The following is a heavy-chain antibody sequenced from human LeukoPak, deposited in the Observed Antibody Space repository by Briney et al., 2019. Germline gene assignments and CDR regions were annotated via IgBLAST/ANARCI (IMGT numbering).Heavy chain of an antibody. Sequence: SETLSLTCTVSGGSITSDHWNWIRQPPGKGLEWIGCIYYSGRTYYNPSLKSRVTISVDTSKKQFSLKLSSVTAADTAVYYCARHADIVSPFDYWGQGTLVTVSP. J-gene: IGHJ4*02. V-gene: IGHV4-59*08. CDR1: GGSITSDH. CDR2: IYYSGRT. CDR3: ARHADIVSPFDY. D-gene: IGHD5-12*01.